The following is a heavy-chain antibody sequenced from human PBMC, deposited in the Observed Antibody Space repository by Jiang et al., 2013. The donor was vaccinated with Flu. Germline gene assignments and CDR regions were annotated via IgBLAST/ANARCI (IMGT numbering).Heavy chain of an antibody. D-gene: IGHD2-2*01. CDR2: IYYTGST. CDR3: ARTRQSQPPAT. V-gene: IGHV4-39*01. CDR1: GGAISGTSNR. J-gene: IGHJ4*02. Sequence: PGLVKPSGTLSLTCTVSGGAISGTSNRWGWIRQSPGKGLEWIGNIYYTGSTSYNPSLKSRVTISTDTSKNQFSLNLNSVTAADTAVYYCARTRQSQPPATWGQGILVTVSS.